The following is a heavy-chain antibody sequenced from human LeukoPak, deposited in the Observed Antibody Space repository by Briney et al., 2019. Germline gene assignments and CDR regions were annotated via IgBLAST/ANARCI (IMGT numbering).Heavy chain of an antibody. CDR1: GFTFSSYA. V-gene: IGHV3-30*04. D-gene: IGHD3-3*01. CDR2: ISYDGSNK. Sequence: GGSLRLSCAASGFTFSSYAMHWVRQVPGKGLEWVAVISYDGSNKYYADSVKGRFTISRDNSKNTLYLQMNSLRAEDTAVYYCARVVDFWSGYYEVGYWGQGTLVTVSS. J-gene: IGHJ4*02. CDR3: ARVVDFWSGYYEVGY.